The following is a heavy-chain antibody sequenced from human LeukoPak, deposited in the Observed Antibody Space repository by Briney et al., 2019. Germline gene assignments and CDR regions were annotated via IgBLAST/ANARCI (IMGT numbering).Heavy chain of an antibody. Sequence: ASVKVSCKASGYTFTGYYMHWVRQAPGQGLEWMGWINPNSGGTNYAQKFQGRVTMTRDTSISTAYMELSRLRSDDTAVYYCARDYVSISPRQHSGSSLGYWGQGTLVTVSS. D-gene: IGHD3-10*01. J-gene: IGHJ4*02. CDR2: INPNSGGT. V-gene: IGHV1-2*02. CDR3: ARDYVSISPRQHSGSSLGY. CDR1: GYTFTGYY.